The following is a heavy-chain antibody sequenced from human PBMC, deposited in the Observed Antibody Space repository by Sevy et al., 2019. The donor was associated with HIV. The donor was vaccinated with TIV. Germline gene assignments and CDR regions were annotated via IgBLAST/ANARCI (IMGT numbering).Heavy chain of an antibody. V-gene: IGHV1-2*02. Sequence: ASVKVSCKASGYTFTGYYMHWVRQAPGQGLEWMGWINPNSGGTNYAQKFQGRVTMTRDTSISTAYMELSRLRSDDTAVYYGARDRRVANYYGSGSPGDYWGQGTLVTVSS. J-gene: IGHJ4*02. CDR2: INPNSGGT. D-gene: IGHD3-10*01. CDR1: GYTFTGYY. CDR3: ARDRRVANYYGSGSPGDY.